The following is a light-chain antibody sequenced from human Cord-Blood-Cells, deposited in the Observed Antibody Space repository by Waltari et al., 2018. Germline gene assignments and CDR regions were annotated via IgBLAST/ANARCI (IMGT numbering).Light chain of an antibody. J-gene: IGKJ2*03. CDR1: PCVSSY. CDR2: DAS. CDR3: QQRSNGYS. Sequence: EILLTQSPATLTLSPGERRTLSCRASPCVSSYLAWYQQKPGQAPRLLIYDASNRATGIPARFSGIGSGTDFTLAISSLEPEDFAVYYCQQRSNGYSFGRGTKLEIK. V-gene: IGKV3-11*01.